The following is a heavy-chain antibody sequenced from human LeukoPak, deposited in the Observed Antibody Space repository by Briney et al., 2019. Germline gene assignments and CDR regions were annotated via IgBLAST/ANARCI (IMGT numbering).Heavy chain of an antibody. CDR3: ATPREAAMVSGAFDI. Sequence: ASMKVSCKASGGTFSSYAISWVRQAPGQGLEWMGGIIPIFGTANYAQKFQGRVTITADESTSTAYMELSSLRSEDTAVYYCATPREAAMVSGAFDIWGQGTMVTVSS. D-gene: IGHD5-18*01. CDR2: IIPIFGTA. J-gene: IGHJ3*02. V-gene: IGHV1-69*01. CDR1: GGTFSSYA.